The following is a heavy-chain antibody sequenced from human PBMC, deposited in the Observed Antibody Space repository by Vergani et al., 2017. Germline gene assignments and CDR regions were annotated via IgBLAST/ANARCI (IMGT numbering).Heavy chain of an antibody. CDR1: GFTFSSYS. J-gene: IGHJ6*02. V-gene: IGHV3-48*04. CDR3: ARDSPPGYSYGVQYYYYGMDV. CDR2: ISSSSSTI. Sequence: VQLVESGGGLVQPGGSLRLSCAASGFTFSSYSMNWVRQAPGKGLEWVSYISSSSSTIYYADSVKGRFTISRDNAKNSLYLQMNSLRAEDTAVYYCARDSPPGYSYGVQYYYYGMDVWGQGTTVTVSS. D-gene: IGHD5-18*01.